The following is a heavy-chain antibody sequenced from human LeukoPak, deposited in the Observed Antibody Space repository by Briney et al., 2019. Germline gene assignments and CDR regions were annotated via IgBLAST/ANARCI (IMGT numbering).Heavy chain of an antibody. CDR2: ISAYNGNT. CDR1: GYTFTSYG. D-gene: IGHD3-3*01. J-gene: IGHJ4*02. V-gene: IGHV1-18*01. CDR3: ARRPSFWSGYPYFDY. Sequence: ASVKVSCKASGYTFTSYGISWVRQAPGQGLEWMGWISAYNGNTNYAQKLQGRVTMTTDTSTSTAYMELRSLRSDDTAVYYCARRPSFWSGYPYFDYWGQGTLVTVSS.